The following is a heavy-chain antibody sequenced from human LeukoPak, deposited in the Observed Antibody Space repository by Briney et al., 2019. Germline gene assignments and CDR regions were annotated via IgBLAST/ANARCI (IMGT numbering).Heavy chain of an antibody. CDR3: AKDLTGTTAN. V-gene: IGHV3-23*01. D-gene: IGHD1-7*01. CDR2: IGGRDGVTT. J-gene: IGHJ4*02. Sequence: LAGGSLRLSCAASGFTFSSYGMNWVRQAPGKGLEWVSGIGGRDGVTTYYTSSVKGRFTISRDNSKNTLYLQMNSLRAVDTAVYYCAKDLTGTTANWGQGTLVTVSS. CDR1: GFTFSSYG.